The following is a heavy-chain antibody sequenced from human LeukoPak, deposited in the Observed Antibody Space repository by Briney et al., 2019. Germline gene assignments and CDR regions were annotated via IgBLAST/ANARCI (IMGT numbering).Heavy chain of an antibody. Sequence: PSGTLSLTCGVSGGSITSTNWWGWVRQPPGQGLEWIGEVSLSGLTNYNPSLSSRVIMALDTSKNHLSLHLTSVTAADTAVYYCSRENGAFSPFGYWGQGYLVTVLS. J-gene: IGHJ4*02. CDR3: SRENGAFSPFGY. D-gene: IGHD2-8*01. CDR2: VSLSGLT. V-gene: IGHV4-4*02. CDR1: GGSITSTNW.